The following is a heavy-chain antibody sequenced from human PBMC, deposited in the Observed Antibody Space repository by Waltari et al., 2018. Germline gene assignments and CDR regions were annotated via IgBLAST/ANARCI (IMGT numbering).Heavy chain of an antibody. J-gene: IGHJ2*01. D-gene: IGHD5-12*01. CDR2: INSDGSST. CDR3: ARLVATMAWYFDL. Sequence: EVQLVESGGGLVQPGGSLRLSCAASGFTFSSYWMNWVRQAPGKGLVWVSRINSDGSSTSYADSVKGRFTISGDNAKNTLYLQMNSLRAEDTAVYYCARLVATMAWYFDLWGRGTLVTVSS. V-gene: IGHV3-74*01. CDR1: GFTFSSYW.